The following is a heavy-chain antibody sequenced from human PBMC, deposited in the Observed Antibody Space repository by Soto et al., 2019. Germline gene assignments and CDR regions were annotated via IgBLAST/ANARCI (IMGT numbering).Heavy chain of an antibody. V-gene: IGHV4-59*01. D-gene: IGHD2-15*01. Sequence: LSLTCTVSGGSISSYYWSWIRQPPGKGLEWIGYIYYSGSTNYNPSLKSRVTISVDTSKNQFSLKLSSVTAADTAVYYCARDLKRYCSGGSCYSHYYYYYGMDVWGQGTTVTVSS. J-gene: IGHJ6*02. CDR3: ARDLKRYCSGGSCYSHYYYYYGMDV. CDR2: IYYSGST. CDR1: GGSISSYY.